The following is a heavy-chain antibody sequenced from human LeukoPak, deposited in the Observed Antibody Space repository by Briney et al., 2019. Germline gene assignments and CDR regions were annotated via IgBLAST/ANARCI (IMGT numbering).Heavy chain of an antibody. J-gene: IGHJ4*02. Sequence: PGGSLRLSCAASGVTFNSYCMTWVREAPGKGRDWVADIKQDGSDKYYAGSVKGRFTISRDNAKNSLYLQMNSLRAEDTAVYFCARYSSAWKTDDYWGQGTLVTVSS. CDR3: ARYSSAWKTDDY. CDR1: GVTFNSYC. V-gene: IGHV3-7*03. CDR2: IKQDGSDK. D-gene: IGHD6-19*01.